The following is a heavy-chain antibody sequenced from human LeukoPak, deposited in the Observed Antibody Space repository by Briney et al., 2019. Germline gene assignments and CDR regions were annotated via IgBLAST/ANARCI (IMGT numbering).Heavy chain of an antibody. Sequence: PGGSLRLSCAASGFTFSSYAMNWVRQAPGKGLEWVSAISGSDGSTYYADSVKGRFSISRDNSKNTLYLEMNSLRGEDTAVYYCARSVGATTDWFDPWGQGTQVIVSS. J-gene: IGHJ5*02. CDR1: GFTFSSYA. D-gene: IGHD1-26*01. CDR2: ISGSDGST. CDR3: ARSVGATTDWFDP. V-gene: IGHV3-23*01.